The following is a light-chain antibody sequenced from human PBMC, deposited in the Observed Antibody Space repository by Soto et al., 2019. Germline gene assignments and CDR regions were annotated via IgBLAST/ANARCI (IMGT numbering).Light chain of an antibody. V-gene: IGKV1-12*01. CDR3: LSADTFPSS. CDR1: QSISTW. CDR2: DAS. J-gene: IGKJ3*01. Sequence: MTQSPSPVSSSVGDRVTITCRASQSISTWLAWYQHKPGQAPKLLLYDASKLPSGVPSRFSGSGSGTDFNLTVSSRQPDDFATYYCLSADTFPSSFGPGNRVEI.